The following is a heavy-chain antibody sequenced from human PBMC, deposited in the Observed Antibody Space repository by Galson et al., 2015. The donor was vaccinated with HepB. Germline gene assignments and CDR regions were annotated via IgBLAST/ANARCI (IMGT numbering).Heavy chain of an antibody. CDR3: AHSRLGYDYVWGSYVSSWFDP. J-gene: IGHJ5*02. D-gene: IGHD3-16*01. V-gene: IGHV2-5*02. CDR1: GFSLTNTGVG. CDR2: IYWGDDK. Sequence: PALVKPTQTLTLTCTFSGFSLTNTGVGVGWIRQSPGKALEWLAQIYWGDDKLYSPSLKSRVTITKDTSKDQVVLTMTNMDPVDTATYYCAHSRLGYDYVWGSYVSSWFDPWGQGTLVTVSS.